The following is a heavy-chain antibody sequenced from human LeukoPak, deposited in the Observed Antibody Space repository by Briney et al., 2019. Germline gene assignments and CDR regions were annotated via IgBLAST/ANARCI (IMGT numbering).Heavy chain of an antibody. CDR1: GGSFSGYY. D-gene: IGHD2-15*01. Sequence: SETLSLTCAVYGGSFSGYYWSWIRQPPGKGLEWIGEINHSGSTNYNPSLKSRVTISVDTSKNQFSLKLSSVTAADTAVYYCARGASGPGETSIVVVVAANREFDYWGQGTLVTVSS. V-gene: IGHV4-34*01. CDR2: INHSGST. CDR3: ARGASGPGETSIVVVVAANREFDY. J-gene: IGHJ4*02.